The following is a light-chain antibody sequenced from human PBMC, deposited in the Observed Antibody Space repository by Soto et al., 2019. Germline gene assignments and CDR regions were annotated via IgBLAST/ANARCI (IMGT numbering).Light chain of an antibody. CDR2: GAS. CDR1: QSVSSNF. CDR3: QQYGSSPRT. V-gene: IGKV3-20*01. Sequence: EIVLTQSPVTLSLSTGERATLSCGASQSVSSNFLAWYQQKPGQAPRLLIYGASNRATGIPDRFSGSGSGTDFTLTTSRLEPEDFVVYYCQQYGSSPRTFGQGTKVDI. J-gene: IGKJ1*01.